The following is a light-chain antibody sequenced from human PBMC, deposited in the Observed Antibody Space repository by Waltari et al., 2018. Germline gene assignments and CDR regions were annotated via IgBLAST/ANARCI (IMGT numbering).Light chain of an antibody. V-gene: IGKV1-33*01. J-gene: IGKJ3*01. CDR2: DAS. CDR3: QQYDNLPPGT. Sequence: DIQMTQSPSSLSASVGDRVTITCQASQDISNYLNWYQQKPGKAHKRLIYDASNLETGVPSRFSGSGSGTDFTFTISSLQPEDIATYYCQQYDNLPPGTFGPGTKVDIK. CDR1: QDISNY.